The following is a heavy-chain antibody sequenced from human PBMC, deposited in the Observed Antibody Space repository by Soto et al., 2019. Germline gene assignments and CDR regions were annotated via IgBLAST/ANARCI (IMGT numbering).Heavy chain of an antibody. V-gene: IGHV1-18*01. D-gene: IGHD7-27*01. CDR3: ARSVGGPNVNFDY. CDR1: GLTYTSYS. Sequence: VKACSKAPGLTYTSYSSCWARQAPGQGLEWMGWISAYNGNTNYSQKFQGRVTIIRDTSASTAYMELSSLRSEDTAVYYCARSVGGPNVNFDYWGQGTLVTVSS. CDR2: ISAYNGNT. J-gene: IGHJ4*02.